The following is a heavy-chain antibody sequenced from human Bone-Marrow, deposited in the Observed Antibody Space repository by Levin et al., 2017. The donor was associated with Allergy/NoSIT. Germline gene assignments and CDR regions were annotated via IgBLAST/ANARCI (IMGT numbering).Heavy chain of an antibody. CDR3: ARSDFGSGTSGLGSIH. J-gene: IGHJ4*02. CDR2: ITSDGVVK. D-gene: IGHD3-10*01. Sequence: QSGGSLRLSCAASGFTFSNYWMHWVRQVPGKGLVWVSRITSDGVVKNYADSVRGRFAISRDNARDTLYLQMNSLRAEDTAVYYCARSDFGSGTSGLGSIHWGQGTLVTVSS. CDR1: GFTFSNYW. V-gene: IGHV3-74*01.